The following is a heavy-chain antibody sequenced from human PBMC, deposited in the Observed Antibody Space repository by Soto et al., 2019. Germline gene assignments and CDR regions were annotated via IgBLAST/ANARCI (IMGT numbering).Heavy chain of an antibody. J-gene: IGHJ5*02. CDR2: INHSGST. CDR3: ASGHSSGYYDWFDP. V-gene: IGHV4-34*01. D-gene: IGHD3-22*01. Sequence: PSETLSLTCAVYGGSFSGYYWSWIRQPPGKGLEWIGEINHSGSTNYNPSLKSRVTISVDTSKNQFSLKLSSVTAADTAVYYCASGHSSGYYDWFDPWGQGTLVTVT. CDR1: GGSFSGYY.